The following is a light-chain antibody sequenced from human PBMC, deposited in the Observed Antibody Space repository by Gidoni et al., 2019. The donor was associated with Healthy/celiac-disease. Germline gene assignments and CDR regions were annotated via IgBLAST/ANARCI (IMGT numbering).Light chain of an antibody. J-gene: IGLJ2*01. V-gene: IGLV2-14*01. CDR1: NSDVGYYNY. CDR3: CSYTSSSTPVV. Sequence: QSALTQPASVSGSPGQSITLSCTGSNSDVGYYNYVPWYQQHPGKAPKLMIYEVSNRPSGVSNRISGLQAEDEADYYCCSYTSSSTPVVFGGGTKLTVL. CDR2: EVS.